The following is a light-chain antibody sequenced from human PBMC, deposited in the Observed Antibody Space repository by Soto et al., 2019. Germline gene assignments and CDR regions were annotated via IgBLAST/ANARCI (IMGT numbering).Light chain of an antibody. J-gene: IGKJ1*01. CDR1: QSVLYSSNNKNY. Sequence: DIVMTQSPDSLAVSLGERATINCKSSQSVLYSSNNKNYLAWYQQKPGQPPKLLIYWASTRESGVPDRFSGSGSGTDFTLTIGSLQAEDVAVYYGQQYAGPWTLGQGTKVEIK. CDR2: WAS. CDR3: QQYAGPWT. V-gene: IGKV4-1*01.